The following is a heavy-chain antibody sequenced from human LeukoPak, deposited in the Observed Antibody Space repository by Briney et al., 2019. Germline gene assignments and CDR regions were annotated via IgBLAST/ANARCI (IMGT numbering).Heavy chain of an antibody. CDR1: GGSFSGYY. D-gene: IGHD3-22*01. CDR2: INHSGST. V-gene: IGHV4-34*01. CDR3: ARAFYDRSGYYLLYFDY. Sequence: SETLSLTCAVYGGSFSGYYWSWIRQPPGKGLEWIGEINHSGSTNYNPSLKSRVTISIDTSNNQLSLKLSSVTAADTAVFYCARAFYDRSGYYLLYFDYWGQGTLVTVSS. J-gene: IGHJ4*02.